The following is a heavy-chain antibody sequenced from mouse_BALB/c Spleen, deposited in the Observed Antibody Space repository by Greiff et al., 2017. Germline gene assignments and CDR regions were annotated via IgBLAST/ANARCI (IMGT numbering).Heavy chain of an antibody. CDR1: GFSLTSYG. D-gene: IGHD2-4*01. J-gene: IGHJ4*01. CDR2: IWSGGST. CDR3: ARGGLRHSYAMDY. Sequence: VKLVESGPGLVQPSQSLSITCTVSGFSLTSYGVHWVRQSPGKGLEWLGVIWSGGSTDYNAAFISRLSISKDNSKSQVFFKMNSLQANDTAIYYCARGGLRHSYAMDYWGQGTSVTVSS. V-gene: IGHV2-2*02.